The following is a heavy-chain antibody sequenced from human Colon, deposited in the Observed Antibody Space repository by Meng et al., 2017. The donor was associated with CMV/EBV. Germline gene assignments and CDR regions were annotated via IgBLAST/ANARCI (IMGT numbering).Heavy chain of an antibody. CDR2: VYYTGRV. J-gene: IGHJ4*02. D-gene: IGHD3-16*01. V-gene: IGHV4-59*13. Sequence: SETLSLTCNVSGGSISTYYWTWIRQPPGKGLEWIGNVYYTGRVKYNPSLKSRLTISVDTAKNQFSLKLSSVTVADTAIYYCARVDPSLAVYYFDYWGPGMLVTVSS. CDR3: ARVDPSLAVYYFDY. CDR1: GGSISTYY.